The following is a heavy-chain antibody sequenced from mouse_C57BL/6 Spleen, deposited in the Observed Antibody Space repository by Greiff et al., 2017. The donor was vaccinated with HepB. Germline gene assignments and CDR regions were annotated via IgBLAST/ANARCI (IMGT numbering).Heavy chain of an antibody. D-gene: IGHD1-1*01. CDR3: ARNPVVATDWYFDV. CDR1: GFSLTRYG. V-gene: IGHV2-2*01. Sequence: VQRVESGPGLVQPSQSLSITCTVSGFSLTRYGVHWVRQSPGKGLEWLGVIWSGGSTDYNAAFISRLSISKDNSKSQVFFKMNSLQADDTAIYYCARNPVVATDWYFDVWGTGTTVTVSS. J-gene: IGHJ1*03. CDR2: IWSGGST.